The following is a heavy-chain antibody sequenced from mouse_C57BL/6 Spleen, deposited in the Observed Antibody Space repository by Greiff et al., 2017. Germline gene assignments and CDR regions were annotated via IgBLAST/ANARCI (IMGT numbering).Heavy chain of an antibody. CDR3: ARDGNLYYYAMDY. J-gene: IGHJ4*01. Sequence: EVQGVESGGGLVKPGGSLKLSCAPSGFTFSDYGMHWVRQAPEKGLGWVAYFSSGSSTIYYADTVKGRFTISRDNAKNTLFLQMTSLRSEDTAMYYCARDGNLYYYAMDYWGQGTSVTVSS. CDR2: FSSGSSTI. CDR1: GFTFSDYG. V-gene: IGHV5-17*01. D-gene: IGHD2-1*01.